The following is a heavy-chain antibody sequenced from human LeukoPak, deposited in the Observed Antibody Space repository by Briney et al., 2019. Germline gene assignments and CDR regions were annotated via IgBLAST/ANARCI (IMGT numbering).Heavy chain of an antibody. CDR1: GFTFSKFW. J-gene: IGHJ4*02. Sequence: PGGSLRLSCATFGFTFSKFWMSWVRQVPGRGLEWVANIHPEGNEKYHVESVEGRFTISRDNTRGLLFLQMNGLRVEDTAVHYCARGDDFSGDHWGQGTLVTVSS. CDR3: ARGDDFSGDH. CDR2: IHPEGNEK. D-gene: IGHD1-1*01. V-gene: IGHV3-7*04.